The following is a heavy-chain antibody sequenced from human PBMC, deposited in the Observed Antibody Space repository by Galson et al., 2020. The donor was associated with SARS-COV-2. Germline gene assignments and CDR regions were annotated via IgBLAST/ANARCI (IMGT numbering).Heavy chain of an antibody. D-gene: IGHD3-10*01. Sequence: GGSLRLSCAASGFTFDDYAMHWVRQAPGKGLEWVSGISWNSGSIGYADSVKGRFTISRDNAKNSLYLQMNSLRAEDTALYYCAKDIMRQNPEYGSGSYLMGAIDYWGQGTLVTVSS. CDR2: ISWNSGSI. J-gene: IGHJ4*02. CDR3: AKDIMRQNPEYGSGSYLMGAIDY. CDR1: GFTFDDYA. V-gene: IGHV3-9*01.